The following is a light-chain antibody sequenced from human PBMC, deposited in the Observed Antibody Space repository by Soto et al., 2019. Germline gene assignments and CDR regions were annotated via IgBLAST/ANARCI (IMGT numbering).Light chain of an antibody. CDR1: QGISSY. J-gene: IGKJ1*01. V-gene: IGKV1-9*01. Sequence: IQLTQSPSSLSASVGDRVTVTCRASQGISSYLAWYQQKPGKAPKLLINDASTLQSGVPSRFSGGGSGTEFTLTISSLQPDDFATYYCQHYNSYSEAFGQGTKVDIK. CDR3: QHYNSYSEA. CDR2: DAS.